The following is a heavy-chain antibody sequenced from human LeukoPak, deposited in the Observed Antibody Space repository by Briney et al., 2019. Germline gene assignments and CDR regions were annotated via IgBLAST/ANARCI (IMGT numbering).Heavy chain of an antibody. D-gene: IGHD3-10*01. J-gene: IGHJ4*02. Sequence: SETLSLTCTVSGGSISSSSYYWGWIRQPPGRGLEWIGSIYYSGSTNYNPSLKSRVTISVDTSKNQFSLKLSSVTAADTAVYYCARDQTGSEGIIDYWGQGTLVTVSS. CDR2: IYYSGST. CDR3: ARDQTGSEGIIDY. CDR1: GGSISSSSYY. V-gene: IGHV4-39*07.